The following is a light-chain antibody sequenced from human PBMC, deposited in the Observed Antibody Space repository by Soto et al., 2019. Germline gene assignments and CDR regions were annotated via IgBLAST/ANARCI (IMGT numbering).Light chain of an antibody. J-gene: IGKJ3*01. CDR3: QQYNNWPLT. CDR1: QSVTRN. Sequence: IVMTQSPATLSVSPGERATLSCRASQSVTRNLAWYQQKPGQAPRLLIYGASTRATGIPARFSGSGSVTEFFLTISSLQSEDFAVYYCQQYNNWPLTFGPGTKVDIK. CDR2: GAS. V-gene: IGKV3D-15*01.